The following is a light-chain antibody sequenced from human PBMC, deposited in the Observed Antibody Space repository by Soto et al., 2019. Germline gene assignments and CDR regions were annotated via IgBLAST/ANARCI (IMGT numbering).Light chain of an antibody. J-gene: IGLJ2*01. Sequence: QSVLTQPASVSGSLGQSITISCTGSSSDVGGFDFVSWYQQHPGRAPKLIIFDVSYRASGVSNRFSGSKSGHTASLTISGLQAEDEAAYYCNSYTSTSTVLFGGGTKLTVL. CDR1: SSDVGGFDF. V-gene: IGLV2-14*01. CDR3: NSYTSTSTVL. CDR2: DVS.